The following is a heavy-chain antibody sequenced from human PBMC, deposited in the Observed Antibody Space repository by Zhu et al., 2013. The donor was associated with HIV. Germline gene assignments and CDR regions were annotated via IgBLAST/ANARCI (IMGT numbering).Heavy chain of an antibody. Sequence: QVQLVQSGAEVKKPGASVKVSCKASGYTFTSYGISWVRQAPGQGLEWMGWISASNGNTNYAQKLQGRVTMTTDTSTNTAYMELRSLRSDDTAVYYCARDHCSGGSCYRGWFDPWGQGTLVTVSS. CDR3: ARDHCSGGSCYRGWFDP. CDR1: GYTFTSYG. D-gene: IGHD2-15*01. J-gene: IGHJ5*02. CDR2: ISASNGNT. V-gene: IGHV1-18*01.